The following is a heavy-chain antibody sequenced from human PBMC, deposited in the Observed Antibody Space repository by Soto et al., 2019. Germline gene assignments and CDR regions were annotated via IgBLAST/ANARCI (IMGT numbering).Heavy chain of an antibody. CDR2: ISDRDSTI. Sequence: QVQVVESGGGLVKPGGSLRLSCEVSGFSVTDSMSWIRQAPGKGLEWVAYISDRDSTIFYADSVRGRFTISRDSAQNSLLLEMDSLRVDDTAIYYCARVVGLHPHTWFDPWGQGTLVTVSS. V-gene: IGHV3-11*01. CDR1: GFSVTDS. J-gene: IGHJ5*02. CDR3: ARVVGLHPHTWFDP.